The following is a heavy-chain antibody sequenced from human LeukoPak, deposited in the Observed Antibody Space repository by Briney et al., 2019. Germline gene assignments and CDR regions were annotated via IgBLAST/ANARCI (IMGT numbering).Heavy chain of an antibody. V-gene: IGHV4-39*07. D-gene: IGHD3-22*01. CDR3: ASGVVVIGNAFDI. CDR2: IYYSGST. Sequence: SETLSLTCTVSGGSISSSSYYWGWIRQPPGKGLEWIGSIYYSGSTYYNPSLKSRVTISVDTSKNQFSLKLSSVTAADTAVYYCASGVVVIGNAFDIWGQGTMVTVSP. J-gene: IGHJ3*02. CDR1: GGSISSSSYY.